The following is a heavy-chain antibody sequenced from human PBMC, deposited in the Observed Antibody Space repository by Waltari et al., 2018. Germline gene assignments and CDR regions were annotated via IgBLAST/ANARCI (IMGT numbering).Heavy chain of an antibody. CDR2: ISYDGSNK. D-gene: IGHD1-20*01. CDR3: ARDLSITYTYYGMDV. Sequence: QVQLVESGGGGVQPGRSLRLSCAASGFTFSSYDLHWVRQAPGKGLEWVAVISYDGSNKYYADSVKGRFTISRDNSKNTLYLQMNSLRAEDTAVYYCARDLSITYTYYGMDVWGQGTTVTVSS. J-gene: IGHJ6*02. V-gene: IGHV3-30-3*01. CDR1: GFTFSSYD.